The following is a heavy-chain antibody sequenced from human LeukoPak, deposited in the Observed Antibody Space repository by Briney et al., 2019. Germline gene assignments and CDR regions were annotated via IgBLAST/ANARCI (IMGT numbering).Heavy chain of an antibody. CDR3: ARGPSDYYYGMDV. CDR2: ITTYNGNT. Sequence: ASVKVSCKASGYTFSTYGISWVRRAPGQGLEWMGWITTYNGNTNYAQKFQGRVTMTTDTSTSTVYMELSSLRSEDTAVYYCARGPSDYYYGMDVWGQGTTVTVSS. V-gene: IGHV1-18*01. CDR1: GYTFSTYG. J-gene: IGHJ6*02.